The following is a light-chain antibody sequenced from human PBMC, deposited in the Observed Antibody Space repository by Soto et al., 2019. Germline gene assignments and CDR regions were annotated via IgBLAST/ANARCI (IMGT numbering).Light chain of an antibody. CDR1: QSISSSY. CDR3: PQYGSSSLT. V-gene: IGKV3-20*01. CDR2: GAS. Sequence: EIVLTQSPGTLSLSPGERATLSCRDSQSISSSYLAWYQQKPGQAPRLLIYGASSRATGIPDRFSGSGSGTDFTLTISTLEPEDFAVYYCPQYGSSSLTFGGGTKVEIK. J-gene: IGKJ4*01.